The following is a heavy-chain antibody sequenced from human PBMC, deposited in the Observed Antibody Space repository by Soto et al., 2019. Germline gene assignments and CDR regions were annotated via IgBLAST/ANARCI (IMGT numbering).Heavy chain of an antibody. V-gene: IGHV4-31*03. CDR1: GGSISSGGYY. CDR3: ARVQPYDYGANTGWLDP. D-gene: IGHD4-17*01. CDR2: TFYSGAT. Sequence: LSLTCTVSGGSISSGGYYWSWIRQHPGKGLEWIGYTFYSGATYYNPSLKSRTIISVDTSKNQFSLTLTSLTAADTAVYYCARVQPYDYGANTGWLDPWGQGTLVTVSS. J-gene: IGHJ5*02.